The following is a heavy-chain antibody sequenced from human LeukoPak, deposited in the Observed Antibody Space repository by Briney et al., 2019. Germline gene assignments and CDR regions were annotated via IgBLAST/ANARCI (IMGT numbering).Heavy chain of an antibody. Sequence: ASVKVSCKASGYTFTSYGISWVRQAPGQGLEWMGWISAYNGNTNYAQKLQGRVTMTTDTSTSTAYMELRSLRSDDTAVYYCARDDWKYSGSYRPQLLFDYWGQGTLVTVSS. V-gene: IGHV1-18*01. CDR3: ARDDWKYSGSYRPQLLFDY. D-gene: IGHD1-26*01. CDR2: ISAYNGNT. CDR1: GYTFTSYG. J-gene: IGHJ4*02.